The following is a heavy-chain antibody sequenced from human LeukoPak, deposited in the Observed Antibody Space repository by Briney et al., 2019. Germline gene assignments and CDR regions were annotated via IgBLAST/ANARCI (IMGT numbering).Heavy chain of an antibody. CDR3: ARGEPYSSGWYGY. Sequence: SETLSLTCTVSGGSISSYYWSWIRQPPGKGLEWIGYIYYSGSTNYNPSLKSRVTISVDTSKNQFSLKLSSVPAADTAVYYCARGEPYSSGWYGYWGQGTLVTVSS. J-gene: IGHJ4*02. CDR1: GGSISSYY. D-gene: IGHD6-19*01. CDR2: IYYSGST. V-gene: IGHV4-59*01.